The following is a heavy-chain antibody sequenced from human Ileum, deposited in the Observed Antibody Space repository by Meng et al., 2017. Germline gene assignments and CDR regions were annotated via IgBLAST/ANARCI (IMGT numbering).Heavy chain of an antibody. CDR2: IYYLGTT. Sequence: SETLSLTCSISGGSINSRSDYWGWIRQPPGKGLEWIGNIYYLGTTYYNPSLNSRVTMSLDLSKNQFYLKIHSVTAADTAVYYCMRDRRWSDSYDYGVDVWGQGTTVTVSS. D-gene: IGHD5-24*01. CDR3: MRDRRWSDSYDYGVDV. J-gene: IGHJ6*02. CDR1: GGSINSRSDY. V-gene: IGHV4-39*07.